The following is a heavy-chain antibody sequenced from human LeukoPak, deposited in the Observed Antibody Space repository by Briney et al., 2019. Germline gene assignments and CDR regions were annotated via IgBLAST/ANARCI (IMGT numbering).Heavy chain of an antibody. Sequence: PGGSLRLSCAASGFTFSSYAMSWVRQAPGRGLEWVSSIDISGSNAYYADSVKGRFTISRDNSRNTLYLQMDSLRAEDSAIYYCAKELRPNDYWGQGTLVTVSS. V-gene: IGHV3-23*01. CDR1: GFTFSSYA. J-gene: IGHJ4*02. CDR3: AKELRPNDY. D-gene: IGHD4-17*01. CDR2: IDISGSNA.